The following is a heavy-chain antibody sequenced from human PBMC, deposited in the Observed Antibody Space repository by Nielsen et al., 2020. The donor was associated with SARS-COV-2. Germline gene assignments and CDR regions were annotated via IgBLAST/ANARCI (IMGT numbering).Heavy chain of an antibody. CDR2: VSHSGST. V-gene: IGHV4-4*02. CDR3: ARGHLVVVPSPILGLGPFFSSFYLDV. Sequence: SETLSLTCAVSGGSVSSNDWWTWVRQSPGTGLEWIGEVSHSGSTNYSPSLKSRVTLSMDKSRRQFSLRLASVSAADTAVYFCARGHLVVVPSPILGLGPFFSSFYLDVWGKGTTVIVSS. D-gene: IGHD2-2*02. J-gene: IGHJ6*03. CDR1: GGSVSSNDW.